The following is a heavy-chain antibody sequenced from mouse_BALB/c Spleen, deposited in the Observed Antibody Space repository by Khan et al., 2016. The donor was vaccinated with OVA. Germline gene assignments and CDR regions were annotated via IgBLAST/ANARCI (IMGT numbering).Heavy chain of an antibody. CDR1: GFTFSGFA. CDR3: ARSLVDYHAMDY. J-gene: IGHJ4*01. CDR2: ISTGGHYT. Sequence: EVQLVESGGGLVKPGGSLKLSCSASGFTFSGFAMSWVRQTPEKRLECVATISTGGHYTFYPASVKGRFTISRDNAKNTLYLQMSSLRSEDTAMYYCARSLVDYHAMDYWGQGTSVTVSS. D-gene: IGHD2-2*01. V-gene: IGHV5-9-3*01.